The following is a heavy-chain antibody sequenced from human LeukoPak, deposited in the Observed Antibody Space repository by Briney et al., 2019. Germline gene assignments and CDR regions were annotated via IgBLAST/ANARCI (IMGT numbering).Heavy chain of an antibody. V-gene: IGHV4-31*03. CDR1: GGSISSGGYY. CDR3: ARARVAGELLRGAYNWFDP. D-gene: IGHD3-10*01. Sequence: SETLSLTCTISGGSISSGGYYWSWIRQHPGKGLEWIGYIYYSGSTYYNPSLKSRVTISVDTSKNQFSLKLSSVTAADTAVYYCARARVAGELLRGAYNWFDPWGQGTLVTVSS. CDR2: IYYSGST. J-gene: IGHJ5*02.